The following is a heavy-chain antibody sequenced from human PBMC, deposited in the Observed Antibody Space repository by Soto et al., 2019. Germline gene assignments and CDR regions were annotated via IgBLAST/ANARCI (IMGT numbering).Heavy chain of an antibody. D-gene: IGHD3-9*01. CDR2: INAGNGNT. J-gene: IGHJ4*02. Sequence: QVQLVQSGAEVKKPGASVKVSCKASGYSFTSYAMHWVRQAPGQRLEWMGWINAGNGNTKYSQKFQGRVTITRDTSASPAYLELSSLRSEETAVYYCARVGGYFDWFDLAPLGYWGQGTLVTVSS. V-gene: IGHV1-3*01. CDR1: GYSFTSYA. CDR3: ARVGGYFDWFDLAPLGY.